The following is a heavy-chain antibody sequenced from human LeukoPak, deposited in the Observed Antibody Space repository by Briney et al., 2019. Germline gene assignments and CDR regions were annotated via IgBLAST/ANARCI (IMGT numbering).Heavy chain of an antibody. CDR2: INPNSGGT. J-gene: IGHJ4*02. CDR3: ARVPDYGDVPDY. Sequence: ASVKVSCKASGYTFTGYYMHWVRQAPGQGLEWMGWINPNSGGTNYAQKFQGRVTMTRDTSISTAYMELSRLRSDDTAVYYCARVPDYGDVPDYWGQGPLVTVST. V-gene: IGHV1-2*02. CDR1: GYTFTGYY. D-gene: IGHD4-17*01.